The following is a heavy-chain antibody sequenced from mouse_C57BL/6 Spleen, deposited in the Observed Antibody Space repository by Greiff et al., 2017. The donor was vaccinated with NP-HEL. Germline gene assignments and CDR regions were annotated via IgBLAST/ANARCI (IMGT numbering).Heavy chain of an antibody. V-gene: IGHV3-6*01. CDR1: GYSITSGYY. D-gene: IGHD2-1*01. Sequence: EVQLQESGPGLVKPSQSLSLTCSVTGYSITSGYYWNWIRQFPGNKLEWMGYISYDGSNNYNPSLKNRISITRDTSKNQFFLKLNSVTTEDTATYYCARDPYGTYFDYWGQGTTLTVSS. CDR2: ISYDGSN. CDR3: ARDPYGTYFDY. J-gene: IGHJ2*01.